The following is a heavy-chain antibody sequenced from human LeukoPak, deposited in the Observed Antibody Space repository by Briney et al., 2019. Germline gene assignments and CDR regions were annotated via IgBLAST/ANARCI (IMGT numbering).Heavy chain of an antibody. V-gene: IGHV3-21*01. CDR3: ARDPFYFDAAGSDDY. J-gene: IGHJ4*02. D-gene: IGHD3-10*01. CDR1: EFTFNSYS. Sequence: GGSLRLSCAASEFTFNSYSFNWIRQPPGGGLEWVSSISSGSTYIYYSDSVKGRFTVFRDNAKNSLFLQMNNLRAEDTAVYYCARDPFYFDAAGSDDYWGQGTLVTVSS. CDR2: ISSGSTYI.